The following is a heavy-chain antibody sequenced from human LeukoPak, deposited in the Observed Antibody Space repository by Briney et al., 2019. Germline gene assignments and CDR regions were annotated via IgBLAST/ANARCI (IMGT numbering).Heavy chain of an antibody. D-gene: IGHD4-17*01. CDR1: GGSISSYY. J-gene: IGHJ4*02. Sequence: SETLSLTCTVSGGSISSYYWSWLRQPPGKGLEWVGYIYYSGSGSNNYNPSLKSRVSISVDTSKNQFSLKLSSVTDADTAGYYCARFQRGYGIDYWGQGTLVTVSS. V-gene: IGHV4-59*08. CDR2: IYYSGSGSN. CDR3: ARFQRGYGIDY.